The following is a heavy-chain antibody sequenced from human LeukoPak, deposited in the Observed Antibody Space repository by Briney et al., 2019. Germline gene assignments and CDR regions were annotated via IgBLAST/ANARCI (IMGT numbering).Heavy chain of an antibody. Sequence: ASVKVSCKASGGTFSNYAISWVRQAPGQGLEWMGWINPNSGGTNYAQKFQGRVTMTRDTSISTAYMELSRLRSDDTAVYYCARVSAITSWGQGTLVTVSS. CDR1: GGTFSNYA. CDR2: INPNSGGT. V-gene: IGHV1-2*02. J-gene: IGHJ4*02. CDR3: ARVSAITS. D-gene: IGHD3-3*01.